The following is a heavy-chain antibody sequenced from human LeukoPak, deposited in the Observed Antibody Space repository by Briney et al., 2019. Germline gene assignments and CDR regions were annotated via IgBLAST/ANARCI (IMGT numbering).Heavy chain of an antibody. J-gene: IGHJ6*02. CDR2: ISYDGSIK. D-gene: IGHD6-19*01. CDR1: GFTFSSYG. CDR3: AKGLEIQNEQWLIRDKYYFYGMDV. Sequence: GGSLRLSCAASGFTFSSYGMHWVRQAPGKGLEWVAVISYDGSIKYYADSVKGRFTISRDNSKNTLYLQMNSLRAEDTAVYYCAKGLEIQNEQWLIRDKYYFYGMDVWGQGTTVTVSS. V-gene: IGHV3-30*18.